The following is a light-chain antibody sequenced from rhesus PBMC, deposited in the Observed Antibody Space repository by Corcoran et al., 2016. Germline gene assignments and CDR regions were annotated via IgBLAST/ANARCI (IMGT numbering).Light chain of an antibody. J-gene: IGKJ4*01. Sequence: DIQMTQSPSSLSAFVGDRVTITCRASDNVNKYLHWYQQKPGKAPKLLIYTASTLPSGDLSRFSGSGSGTEYTFPISSMQPEDVATYSCQHSYGNPLTFGGRTKVEIK. CDR3: QHSYGNPLT. V-gene: IGKV1-74*01. CDR1: DNVNKY. CDR2: TAS.